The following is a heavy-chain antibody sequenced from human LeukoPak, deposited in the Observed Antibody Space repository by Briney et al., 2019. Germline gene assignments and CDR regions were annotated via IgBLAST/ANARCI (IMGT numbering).Heavy chain of an antibody. CDR2: INPNSGGT. V-gene: IGHV1-2*02. Sequence: VASVKVSCKASGYTFTGYYMHWVRQAPGQGLEWMGWINPNSGGTNYAQKFQGRVTMTRDTSISTAYMELSRLRSDDTAVYYCARVYIAAKPTIFDYWGQGTLVTVSS. D-gene: IGHD6-13*01. J-gene: IGHJ4*02. CDR3: ARVYIAAKPTIFDY. CDR1: GYTFTGYY.